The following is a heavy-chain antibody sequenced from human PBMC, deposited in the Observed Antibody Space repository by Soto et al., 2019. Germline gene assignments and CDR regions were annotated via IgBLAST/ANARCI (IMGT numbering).Heavy chain of an antibody. CDR3: ARPHCSGGSCSSFWDL. CDR2: INAGNGNT. V-gene: IGHV1-3*01. Sequence: ASVKVSCKASGYTFTSYAMHWVRQAPGQRLEWMGWINAGNGNTKYSQKFQGRVTITRDTSASTAYMELSSLRSEDTAVYYCARPHCSGGSCSSFWDLWGQGPLVTVSS. CDR1: GYTFTSYA. J-gene: IGHJ4*02. D-gene: IGHD2-15*01.